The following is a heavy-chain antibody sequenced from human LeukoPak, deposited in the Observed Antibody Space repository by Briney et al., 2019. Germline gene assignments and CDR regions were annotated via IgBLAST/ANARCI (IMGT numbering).Heavy chain of an antibody. CDR1: GGSISSYY. CDR2: IYTSGST. CDR3: ARDFSSSWPEAGNMVDYGNAFDI. V-gene: IGHV4-4*08. D-gene: IGHD6-13*01. J-gene: IGHJ3*02. Sequence: SETLSLTCTVSGGSISSYYWSWIRQPPGKGLEWIGYIYTSGSTNYNPSLKSRVTMSVDTSKNQFSLKLSSVTAADTAVYYCARDFSSSWPEAGNMVDYGNAFDIWGQGTMVTVSS.